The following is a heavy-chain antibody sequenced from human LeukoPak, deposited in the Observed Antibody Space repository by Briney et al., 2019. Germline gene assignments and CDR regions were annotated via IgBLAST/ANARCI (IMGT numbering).Heavy chain of an antibody. CDR1: GFTFGDYA. CDR3: ARGGLGSFDY. V-gene: IGHV3-74*01. J-gene: IGHJ4*02. CDR2: FNNDGSST. D-gene: IGHD7-27*01. Sequence: PGGSLRLSCTASGFTFGDYAMSWVRQAPGKGLVWVSRFNNDGSSTTYADSVKGRFTISRDNAKSTLYLEMNSLRVEDTAVYYCARGGLGSFDYWGQGTLVTVSS.